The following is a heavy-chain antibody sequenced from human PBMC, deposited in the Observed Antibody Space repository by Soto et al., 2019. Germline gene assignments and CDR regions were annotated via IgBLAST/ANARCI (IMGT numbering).Heavy chain of an antibody. CDR2: IWYDGSNK. Sequence: GGSLRLSCAASGFTFSSYGMHWVRQAPGKGLEWVAVIWYDGSNKYYADSVKGRFTISRDNSKNTLYLQMNSLRAEDTAVYYCARKGYCSGGSCSEPDYWGQGTLVTVSS. V-gene: IGHV3-33*01. D-gene: IGHD2-15*01. CDR1: GFTFSSYG. J-gene: IGHJ4*02. CDR3: ARKGYCSGGSCSEPDY.